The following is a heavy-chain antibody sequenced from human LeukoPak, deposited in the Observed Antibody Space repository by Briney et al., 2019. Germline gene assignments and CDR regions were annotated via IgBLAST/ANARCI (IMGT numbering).Heavy chain of an antibody. CDR1: VYTFTDYY. CDR2: INLNSGGT. J-gene: IGHJ4*02. CDR3: ARDAGYCTGGSCWYFDH. D-gene: IGHD2-15*01. Sequence: ASVKVSCKASVYTFTDYYMHWVRQAPGQGLEWMGWINLNSGGTNFAQRFQGRVTITRDTSISTAYMDLSRLISDDTAVYYCARDAGYCTGGSCWYFDHWGQGTLVTVSS. V-gene: IGHV1-2*02.